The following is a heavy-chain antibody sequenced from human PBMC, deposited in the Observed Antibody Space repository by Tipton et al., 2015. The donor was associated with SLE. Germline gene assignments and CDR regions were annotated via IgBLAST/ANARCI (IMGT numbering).Heavy chain of an antibody. Sequence: LRLSCTVSGGSISSKNYYWGWIRQPPGKGLEWIGSIHYSGSTYDNPSFKSRVTISVDTSKNQFSLKLSSVTAADTAVYYCARDPNGGYGSFDYWGLGALVTVSS. CDR3: ARDPNGGYGSFDY. V-gene: IGHV4-39*07. D-gene: IGHD7-27*01. J-gene: IGHJ4*02. CDR2: IHYSGST. CDR1: GGSISSKNYY.